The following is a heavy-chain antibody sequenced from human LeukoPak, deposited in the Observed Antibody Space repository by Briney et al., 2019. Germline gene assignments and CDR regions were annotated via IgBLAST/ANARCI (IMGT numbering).Heavy chain of an antibody. D-gene: IGHD5-18*01. Sequence: PGGSLRLSCAASGFTFSSYGMNWVRQAPGKGLEWVSSISSSSSFIYYADSVKGRFTISRDNAKNSLYLQMNSLRAEDTAVYYCARALGNGYNYDYWGQGTLVTVSS. J-gene: IGHJ4*02. V-gene: IGHV3-21*01. CDR2: ISSSSSFI. CDR1: GFTFSSYG. CDR3: ARALGNGYNYDY.